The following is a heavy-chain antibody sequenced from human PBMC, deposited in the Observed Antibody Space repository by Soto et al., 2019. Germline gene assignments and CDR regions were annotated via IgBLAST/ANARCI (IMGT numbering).Heavy chain of an antibody. CDR1: GFTFSSYD. V-gene: IGHV3-13*05. CDR2: IGTAGDP. J-gene: IGHJ6*02. CDR3: ARGGTMVRAVPAWGMDV. Sequence: PGGSLRLSCAASGFTFSSYDMHWVRQATGKGLEWVSAIGTAGDPYYPGSVKGRFTISRENAKNSLYLQMNSLRAGDTAVYYCARGGTMVRAVPAWGMDVWGQGTTVTVSS. D-gene: IGHD3-10*01.